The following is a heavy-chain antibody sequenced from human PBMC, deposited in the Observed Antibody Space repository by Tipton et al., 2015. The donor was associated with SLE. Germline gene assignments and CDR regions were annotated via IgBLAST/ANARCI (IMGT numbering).Heavy chain of an antibody. D-gene: IGHD5-24*01. CDR3: ARHHLPDSIGYSPDGAFDS. V-gene: IGHV5-51*01. CDR2: IWPGDSDT. CDR1: GYSFTDYW. Sequence: QLVQSGAEVKKTGESLKISCKGSGYSFTDYWVACVRQVPGRGLECMGIIWPGDSDTRYSPSFQGQVTIAADKSISTAYLQWSSRQASDTAMYYCARHHLPDSIGYSPDGAFDSWGRGTIVAVSA. J-gene: IGHJ3*02.